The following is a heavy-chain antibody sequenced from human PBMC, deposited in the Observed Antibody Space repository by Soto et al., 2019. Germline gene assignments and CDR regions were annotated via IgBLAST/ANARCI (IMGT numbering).Heavy chain of an antibody. CDR2: IYWDGDT. J-gene: IGHJ5*02. D-gene: IGHD4-4*01. CDR3: AHSSLHYKKWFDP. CDR1: GFSLSSDGVG. V-gene: IGHV2-5*02. Sequence: QITLKESGPTVVKPTQTLTLSCTFSGFSLSSDGVGVGWIRQPPGKAPEWLALIYWDGDTRYSPSLKTRLTITKDAAKNQVGLTMTNMDPVDTATYYCAHSSLHYKKWFDPWGQGTLVIVSS.